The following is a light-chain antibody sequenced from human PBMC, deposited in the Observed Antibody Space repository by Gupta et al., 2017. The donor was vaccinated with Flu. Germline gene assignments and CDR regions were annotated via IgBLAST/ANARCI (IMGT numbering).Light chain of an antibody. CDR3: AAWDDSRSSCV. V-gene: IGLV1-47*01. CDR1: SSKIGSNY. Sequence: RVTISCSGSSSKIGSNYVHWYQQRPGTAPNLLIYRSNQRRSGVPDRFSGSKSGTSASLAISGLRAEDEADYYCAAWDDSRSSCVFGTGTKVTVL. CDR2: RSN. J-gene: IGLJ1*01.